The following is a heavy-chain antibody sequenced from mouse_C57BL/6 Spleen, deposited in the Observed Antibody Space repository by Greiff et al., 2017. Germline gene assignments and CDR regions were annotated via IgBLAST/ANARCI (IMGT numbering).Heavy chain of an antibody. CDR1: GYSFTGYY. J-gene: IGHJ1*03. Sequence: VHVKQSGPELVKPGASVKISCKASGYSFTGYYMHWVKQSHGNILDWIGYIYPYNGVSSYNQKFKGKATLTVDKSSSTAYMELRSLTSEDSAVYYCARSDDYDDVDSYWYFDVWGTGTTVTVSS. CDR3: ARSDDYDDVDSYWYFDV. V-gene: IGHV1-31*01. CDR2: IYPYNGVS. D-gene: IGHD2-4*01.